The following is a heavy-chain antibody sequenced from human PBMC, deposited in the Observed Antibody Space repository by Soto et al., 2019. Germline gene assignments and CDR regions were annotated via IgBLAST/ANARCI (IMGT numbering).Heavy chain of an antibody. Sequence: SETLSLTCAVFGDSLNTNNWWSWVRQTPGKGLEWIGEIHHNGDTTYTPSLKSRVTMSLDKSKYHFSLSLTSVAAADTAVYYCARTRQSCTAARCHDVYFDFWGRGTQVTVSS. CDR2: IHHNGDT. CDR3: ARTRQSCTAARCHDVYFDF. D-gene: IGHD2-8*02. CDR1: GDSLNTNNW. J-gene: IGHJ4*02. V-gene: IGHV4-4*02.